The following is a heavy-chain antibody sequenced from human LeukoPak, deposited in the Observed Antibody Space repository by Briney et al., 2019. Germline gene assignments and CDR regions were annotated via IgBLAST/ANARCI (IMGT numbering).Heavy chain of an antibody. V-gene: IGHV3-30-3*01. CDR3: ARTSVTYYDFWSGYSGWFDP. CDR1: GFTFSSYA. Sequence: PGGSLRLSCAASGFTFSSYAMHWVRQAPGKGLEWVAVISYDGSNKYYADSVKGRFTISRDNSKNTLYLQTNSLRAEDTAVYYCARTSVTYYDFWSGYSGWFDPWGQGTLVTVSS. CDR2: ISYDGSNK. D-gene: IGHD3-3*01. J-gene: IGHJ5*02.